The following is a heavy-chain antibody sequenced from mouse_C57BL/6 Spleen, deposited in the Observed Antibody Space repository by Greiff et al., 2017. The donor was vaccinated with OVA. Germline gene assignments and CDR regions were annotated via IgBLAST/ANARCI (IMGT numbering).Heavy chain of an antibody. Sequence: VQLQQPGAELVKPGASVKLSCKASGYTFTSYWMQWVKQRPGQGLEWIGEIDPSDSYTNYNQKFKGKATLTVDTSSSTAYMPLSSLTSEDSAVYYCAREDYDAWFAYWGQGTLVTVSA. D-gene: IGHD2-4*01. V-gene: IGHV1-50*01. CDR2: IDPSDSYT. CDR1: GYTFTSYW. CDR3: AREDYDAWFAY. J-gene: IGHJ3*01.